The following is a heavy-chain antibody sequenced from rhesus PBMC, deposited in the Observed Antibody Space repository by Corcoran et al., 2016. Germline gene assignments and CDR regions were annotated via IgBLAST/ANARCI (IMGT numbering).Heavy chain of an antibody. CDR1: GGSVSSSNW. CDR2: ISGRSGST. D-gene: IGHD6S26*01. CDR3: ARDQSTGWSIGY. Sequence: QVQLQESGPGLVKPSETLSLTCAVSGGSVSSSNWWSWIRQPPGKGLEWIGYISGRSGSTYYNPSLKSRVTISTDTSKNQFYLKLSSVTAADTAVYYCARDQSTGWSIGYWGQGVLVTVSS. J-gene: IGHJ4*01. V-gene: IGHV4-65*01.